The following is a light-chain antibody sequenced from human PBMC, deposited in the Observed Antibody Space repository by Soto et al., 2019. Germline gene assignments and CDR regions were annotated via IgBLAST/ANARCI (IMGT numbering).Light chain of an antibody. CDR3: AAWDDSLYGWV. V-gene: IGLV1-44*01. CDR2: SNN. CDR1: SSNIGSNT. J-gene: IGLJ3*02. Sequence: QSVLTQPPSASGTPGQRVTISCSGSSSNIGSNTVSWYQQVPGTAPKLLIYSNNQRPSGVPDRFSGSKSGTSASLATSGLQSEDEADYYCAAWDDSLYGWVFGGGTKVTVL.